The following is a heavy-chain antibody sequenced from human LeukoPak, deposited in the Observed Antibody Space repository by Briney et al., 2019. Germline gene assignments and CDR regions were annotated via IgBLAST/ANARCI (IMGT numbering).Heavy chain of an antibody. J-gene: IGHJ4*02. CDR3: TTGPYSGGYQISDY. V-gene: IGHV3-15*07. D-gene: IGHD1-26*01. CDR1: GFTFSNAW. CDR2: IKSKTDGGTT. Sequence: GGSLRLSCAASGFTFSNAWMNWVRQAPGKGLEWVGRIKSKTDGGTTDYAAPVKGRFTISRDDSKNTLYLHMNSLKTEDTAVYYCTTGPYSGGYQISDYWGQGTLVTVSS.